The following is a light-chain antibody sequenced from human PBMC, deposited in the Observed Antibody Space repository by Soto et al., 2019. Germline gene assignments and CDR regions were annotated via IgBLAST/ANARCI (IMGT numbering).Light chain of an antibody. CDR2: GAS. Sequence: EIVLTQSPATLSLSPGERATLSCRASQSVSSYLAWYQKKPGQAPRLLIYGASNRATGIPDRFSGSGAGTEFTLTISSLEPEDVEVDYCQQRSNWPPTFGQGTKVDI. V-gene: IGKV3-11*01. J-gene: IGKJ1*01. CDR1: QSVSSY. CDR3: QQRSNWPPT.